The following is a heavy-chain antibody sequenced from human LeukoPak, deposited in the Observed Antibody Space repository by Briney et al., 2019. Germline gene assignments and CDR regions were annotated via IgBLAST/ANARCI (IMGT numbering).Heavy chain of an antibody. V-gene: IGHV3-53*01. CDR2: IYSGGST. J-gene: IGHJ5*02. CDR1: GFTVSSNY. Sequence: GGSLRLSCAASGFTVSSNYMSWVRQAPGKGLEWVSVIYSGGSTYYADSVKGRFTISRDNSKNTLYLQMNSLRAEDTAVYYCARYNWNDAALDPWGQGTLVTVSS. D-gene: IGHD1-20*01. CDR3: ARYNWNDAALDP.